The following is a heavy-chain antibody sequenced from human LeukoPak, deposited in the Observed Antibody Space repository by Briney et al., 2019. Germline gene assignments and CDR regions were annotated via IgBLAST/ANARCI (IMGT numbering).Heavy chain of an antibody. CDR1: GYSFTSYW. CDR3: ARPYDSSGYKTQDDAFDI. J-gene: IGHJ3*02. CDR2: IYPGDSDT. D-gene: IGHD3-22*01. Sequence: GESLKISCKGSGYSFTSYWIGWVRQMPGKGLEWMGIIYPGDSDTRYSPSFQGQVTISADKSISTAYLQWSSLKASDTAMYYCARPYDSSGYKTQDDAFDIWGQGTMVTVSS. V-gene: IGHV5-51*01.